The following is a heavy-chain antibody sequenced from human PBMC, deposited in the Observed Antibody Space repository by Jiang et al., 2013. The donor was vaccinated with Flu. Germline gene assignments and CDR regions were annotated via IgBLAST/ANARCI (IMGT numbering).Heavy chain of an antibody. D-gene: IGHD5-12*01. CDR1: GYSFTSYW. Sequence: GAEVKKPGESLKISCKGSGYSFTSYWIGWVRQMPGKGLEWMGIIYPGDSDTRYSPSFQGQVTISADKSISTAYLQWSSLKASDTAMYYCARPPILTHSGYLPYFDYWGQGTLVTVSS. V-gene: IGHV5-51*03. CDR3: ARPPILTHSGYLPYFDY. CDR2: IYPGDSDT. J-gene: IGHJ4*02.